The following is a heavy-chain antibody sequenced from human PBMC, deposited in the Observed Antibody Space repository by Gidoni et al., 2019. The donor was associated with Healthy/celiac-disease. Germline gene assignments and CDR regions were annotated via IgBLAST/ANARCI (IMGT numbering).Heavy chain of an antibody. CDR2: IWYDGSNK. CDR3: ARDLYSYGREDAFDI. Sequence: QVQLVESGGGVVQPGRSLRLSCAASGFTFSSYGMHWVRQAPGKGLEWVAVIWYDGSNKYYADSVKGRFTISRDNSKNTLYLQMNSLRAEDTAVYYCARDLYSYGREDAFDIWGQGTMVTVSS. V-gene: IGHV3-33*01. CDR1: GFTFSSYG. J-gene: IGHJ3*02. D-gene: IGHD5-18*01.